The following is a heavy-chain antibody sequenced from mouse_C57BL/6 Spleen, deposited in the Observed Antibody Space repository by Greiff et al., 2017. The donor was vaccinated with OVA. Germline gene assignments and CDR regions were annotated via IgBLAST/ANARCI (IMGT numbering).Heavy chain of an antibody. CDR2: IDPNSGGT. CDR3: ARSGYDYAQAWFAY. D-gene: IGHD2-4*01. CDR1: GYTFTSYW. V-gene: IGHV1-72*01. J-gene: IGHJ3*01. Sequence: QVQLKQPGAELVKPGASVKLSCKASGYTFTSYWMHWVKQRPGRGLEWIGRIDPNSGGTKYNEKFKSKATLTVDKPSSTAYMQLSSLTSEDSAVYYCARSGYDYAQAWFAYWGQGTLVTVSA.